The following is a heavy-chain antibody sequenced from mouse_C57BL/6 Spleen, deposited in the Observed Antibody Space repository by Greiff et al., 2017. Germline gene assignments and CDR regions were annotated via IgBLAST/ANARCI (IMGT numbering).Heavy chain of an antibody. CDR2: IDPETGGT. Sequence: QVQLQQSGAELVRPGASVTLSCKASGYTFTDYEMHWVKQTPVHGLEWIGAIDPETGGTAYNQKFKGKAILTADKSSSTAYMELRSLTSEDSAVYYCTRRIGDYYGSSYGAWFAYWGQGTLVTVSA. V-gene: IGHV1-15*01. CDR3: TRRIGDYYGSSYGAWFAY. D-gene: IGHD1-1*01. J-gene: IGHJ3*01. CDR1: GYTFTDYE.